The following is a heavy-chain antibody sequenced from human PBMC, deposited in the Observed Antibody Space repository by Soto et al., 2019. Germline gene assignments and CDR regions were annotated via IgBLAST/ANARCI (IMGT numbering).Heavy chain of an antibody. CDR2: MYTGGST. D-gene: IGHD5-12*01. V-gene: IGHV3-53*01. J-gene: IGHJ4*02. CDR1: GFTVSTTY. CDR3: VGSGGYSGYDGRDS. Sequence: EVQLVESGGGLIHPGGSLRLSCGASGFTVSTTYMSWVRQAPGKGLEWVSTMYTGGSTSYADSVKGRFTISRDNSKNTMLLQMNRLRVVGTAVCICVGSGGYSGYDGRDSWGQGTLVTVSS.